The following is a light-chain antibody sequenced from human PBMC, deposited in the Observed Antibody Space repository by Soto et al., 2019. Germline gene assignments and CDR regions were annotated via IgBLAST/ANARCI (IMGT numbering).Light chain of an antibody. V-gene: IGLV2-14*01. Sequence: QSALTQPASVSGSPGQSITISCTGTSSDVGAYNYVSWYQQHPGKAPKLMIFEVSDRPSGVSNRFSGSKSGNTASLTISGLQAEDAADYYCSYYTSSNTLVFGGGTQLTVL. J-gene: IGLJ7*01. CDR3: SYYTSSNTLV. CDR2: EVS. CDR1: SSDVGAYNY.